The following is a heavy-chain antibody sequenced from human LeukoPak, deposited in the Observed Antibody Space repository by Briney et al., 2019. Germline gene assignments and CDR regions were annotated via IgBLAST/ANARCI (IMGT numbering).Heavy chain of an antibody. D-gene: IGHD2-21*02. V-gene: IGHV3-30-3*01. J-gene: IGHJ4*02. CDR1: GFTFSSYA. Sequence: GGSLRLSCAASGFTFSSYAMHWVRQAPGKGLEWVAVISYDGSNKYYADSVKGRFTISRDNSKNTLYLQMNSLRAEDTAVYYCARNGFPDTYCGGDCYPDYWGQGTLVTVSS. CDR3: ARNGFPDTYCGGDCYPDY. CDR2: ISYDGSNK.